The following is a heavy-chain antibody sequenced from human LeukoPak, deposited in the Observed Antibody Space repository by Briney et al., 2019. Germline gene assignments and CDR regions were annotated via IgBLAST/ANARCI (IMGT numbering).Heavy chain of an antibody. D-gene: IGHD3-10*01. CDR3: ARDPGGYYGMDV. CDR2: ISGSGGST. Sequence: SGGSLRLSCAASGFTFSSYAMSWVRQAPGKGLEWVSAISGSGGSTYYADSVKGRFTISRDNAKNSLYLQMNSLRAEDTAVYYCARDPGGYYGMDVWGQGTTVTVSS. CDR1: GFTFSSYA. J-gene: IGHJ6*02. V-gene: IGHV3-23*01.